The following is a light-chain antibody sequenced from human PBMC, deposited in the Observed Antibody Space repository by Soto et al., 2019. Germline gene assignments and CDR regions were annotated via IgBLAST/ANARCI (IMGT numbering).Light chain of an antibody. CDR2: DAS. Sequence: DIQMTQSPSSLSASVGERVTITCQASQDISNYLNWYQQKPGKAPKLLIYDASSLESGVPSRFSGSGSGTEFTLTISSLQPDDFATYYCQQYNSYSPTFGQGTKVDIK. CDR1: QDISNY. CDR3: QQYNSYSPT. V-gene: IGKV1-5*01. J-gene: IGKJ1*01.